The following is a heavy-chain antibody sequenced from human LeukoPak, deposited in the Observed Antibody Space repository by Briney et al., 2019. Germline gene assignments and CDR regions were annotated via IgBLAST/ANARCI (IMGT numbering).Heavy chain of an antibody. CDR1: GFTFSSYA. V-gene: IGHV3-30-3*01. D-gene: IGHD6-13*01. J-gene: IGHJ4*02. CDR3: ARISSGIAAAGSRQGFDY. Sequence: GGSLRLSCVASGFTFSSYAMHWVRQAPGKGLEWVAVISYDGSNKYYADSVKGRFTISRDNSKNTLYLQMNSLRAEDTAVYYCARISSGIAAAGSRQGFDYWGQGTLVTVSS. CDR2: ISYDGSNK.